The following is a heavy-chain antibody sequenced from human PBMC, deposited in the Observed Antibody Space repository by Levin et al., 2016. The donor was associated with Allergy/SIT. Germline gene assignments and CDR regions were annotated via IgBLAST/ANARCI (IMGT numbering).Heavy chain of an antibody. D-gene: IGHD2-2*01. CDR3: ARDSSIFSTRYGMDV. CDR2: IWYDGSNK. J-gene: IGHJ6*02. CDR1: GFTFSSYG. V-gene: IGHV3-33*01. Sequence: GESLKISCAASGFTFSSYGMHWVRQAPGKGLEWVAVIWYDGSNKYYADSVKGRFTISRDNSKNTLYLQMNSLRAEDTAVYYCARDSSIFSTRYGMDVWGQGTTVTVSS.